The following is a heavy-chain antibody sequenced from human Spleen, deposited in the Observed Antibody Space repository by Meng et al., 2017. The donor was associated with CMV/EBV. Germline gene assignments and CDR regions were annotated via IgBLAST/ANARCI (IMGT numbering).Heavy chain of an antibody. CDR3: ARELATIQASWFDP. Sequence: SETLSLTCTVSGGSISSSSYYWGWIRQPPGKGLEWIGSIYYSGSTYYNPSLKSRVTISVDTSKNRFSLKLSSVTAADTAVYYCARELATIQASWFDPWGQGTLVTVSS. D-gene: IGHD5-12*01. J-gene: IGHJ5*02. V-gene: IGHV4-39*07. CDR2: IYYSGST. CDR1: GGSISSSSYY.